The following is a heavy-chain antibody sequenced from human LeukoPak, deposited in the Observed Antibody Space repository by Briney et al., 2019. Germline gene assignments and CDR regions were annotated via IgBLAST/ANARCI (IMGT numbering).Heavy chain of an antibody. V-gene: IGHV4-34*01. CDR3: AKQVAVAANDAFDI. CDR1: GGSFSGYY. Sequence: PSETLSLTCAVYGGSFSGYYWSWIRQPPGKGLEWIGEINHSGSTNYNPSLKSRVTISVDTSKNQFSLKLSSMTAADTAVYYCAKQVAVAANDAFDIWGQGAMVTVSS. CDR2: INHSGST. D-gene: IGHD6-19*01. J-gene: IGHJ3*02.